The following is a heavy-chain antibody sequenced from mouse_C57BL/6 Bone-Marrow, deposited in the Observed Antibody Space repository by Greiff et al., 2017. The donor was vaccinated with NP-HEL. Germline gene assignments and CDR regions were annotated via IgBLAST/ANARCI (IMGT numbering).Heavy chain of an antibody. D-gene: IGHD2-1*01. J-gene: IGHJ2*01. V-gene: IGHV1-82*01. CDR3: ARWVYGNYEGDY. CDR1: GYAFSSSW. Sequence: QVQLQQSGPELVKPGASVKISCKASGYAFSSSWMNWVKQRPGQGLEWIGRIYPGDGDTNYNGKFKGKATLTADKSSSTAYMQLSSLTSEDSAVYFCARWVYGNYEGDYWGQGTTLTVSS. CDR2: IYPGDGDT.